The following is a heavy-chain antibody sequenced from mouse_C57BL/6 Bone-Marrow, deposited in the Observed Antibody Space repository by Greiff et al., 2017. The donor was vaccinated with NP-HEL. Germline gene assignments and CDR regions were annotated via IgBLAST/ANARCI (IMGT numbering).Heavy chain of an antibody. CDR1: GYAFSSSW. Sequence: QVQLQQSGPELVKPGASVKISCKASGYAFSSSWMNWVKQRPGKGLEWIGRIYPGDGDTNYNGKFKGKATLTADKSSSTAYMQLSSLTSEDSAVYFCARCKGLFDYWGQGTTLTVYS. D-gene: IGHD3-3*01. V-gene: IGHV1-82*01. CDR2: IYPGDGDT. CDR3: ARCKGLFDY. J-gene: IGHJ2*01.